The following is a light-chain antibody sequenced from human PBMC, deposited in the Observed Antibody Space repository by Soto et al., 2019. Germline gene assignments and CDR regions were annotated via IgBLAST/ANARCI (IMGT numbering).Light chain of an antibody. CDR3: LQHNSXPFT. J-gene: IGKJ3*01. Sequence: DIQMTQSPSSLSASVGDRVTITCRASQGIRNDLGWYQQKPGKAPKRLIYAASSLQSGVPSRFXGSGXGTXXXXXXXXLQPEDFATYYCLQHNSXPFTFGPGTKVDIK. V-gene: IGKV1-17*01. CDR1: QGIRND. CDR2: AAS.